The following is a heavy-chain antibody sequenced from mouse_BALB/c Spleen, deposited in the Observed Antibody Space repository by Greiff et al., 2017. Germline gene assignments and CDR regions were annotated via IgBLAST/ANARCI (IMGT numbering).Heavy chain of an antibody. Sequence: EVKLVESGPDLVKPSQSLSLTCTVTGYSITSGYSWHWIRQFPGNKLEWMGYIHYSGSTNYNPSLKSRISITRDTSKNQFFLQLNSVTTEDTATYYCAREGDYYGSSYYAMDYWGQGTSVTVSS. CDR3: AREGDYYGSSYYAMDY. CDR1: GYSITSGYS. V-gene: IGHV3-1*02. J-gene: IGHJ4*01. CDR2: IHYSGST. D-gene: IGHD1-1*01.